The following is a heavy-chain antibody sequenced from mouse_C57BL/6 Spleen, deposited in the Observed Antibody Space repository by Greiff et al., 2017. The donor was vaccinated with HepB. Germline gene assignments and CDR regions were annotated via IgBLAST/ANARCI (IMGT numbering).Heavy chain of an antibody. D-gene: IGHD1-1*01. CDR2: IDPENGDT. Sequence: EVQLQQSGAELVRPGASVKLSCTASGFNIKDDYMHWVKQRPEQGLEWIGWIDPENGDTEYASKFQGKATITADTSSNTAYLQLSSLTSEDTAVYYCTTSEGYYGSSLRELFAYWGQGTLVTVSA. V-gene: IGHV14-4*01. J-gene: IGHJ3*01. CDR1: GFNIKDDY. CDR3: TTSEGYYGSSLRELFAY.